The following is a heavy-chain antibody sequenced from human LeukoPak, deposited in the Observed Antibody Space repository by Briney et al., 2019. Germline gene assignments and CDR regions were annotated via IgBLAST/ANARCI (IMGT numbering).Heavy chain of an antibody. CDR2: IYFTGAA. CDR3: ARGNGYNLGTFDY. J-gene: IGHJ4*02. Sequence: PSETLSLTCTVSIGSINNGDYYWSWIRQSPGKGLEWIGYIYFTGAAYYNPSLKSRVLISVNTSTNQFSLRVTSMTAADTAVYYCARGNGYNLGTFDYWGQGTLATVSS. D-gene: IGHD5-24*01. V-gene: IGHV4-30-4*01. CDR1: IGSINNGDYY.